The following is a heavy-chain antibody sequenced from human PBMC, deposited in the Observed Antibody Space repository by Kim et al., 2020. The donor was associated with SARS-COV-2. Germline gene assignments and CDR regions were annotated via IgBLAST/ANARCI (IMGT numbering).Heavy chain of an antibody. CDR2: IKPDGSAR. D-gene: IGHD6-13*01. J-gene: IGHJ4*02. CDR3: ATLSAGTGSDY. CDR1: GFSFSSYW. Sequence: GGSLRLSCAASGFSFSSYWVNWVRQTPGKGLEWVANIKPDGSARYHVDSVKGRFTISRDNAKKTAYLQMNSLRAEDTAVYYCATLSAGTGSDYWGQGPLATVSS. V-gene: IGHV3-7*01.